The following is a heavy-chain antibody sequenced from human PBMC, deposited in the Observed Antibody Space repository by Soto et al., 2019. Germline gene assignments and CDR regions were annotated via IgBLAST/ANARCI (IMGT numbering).Heavy chain of an antibody. J-gene: IGHJ6*03. CDR3: AGGSGSYYSYYYYYYMDV. CDR1: GFTFSSYS. Sequence: EVQLVESGGGLVQPGGSLRLSCAASGFTFSSYSMNWVRQAPGKGLEWVSYISSSSSTIYYADSVKGRFTISRDNAKNSLYLQMNSLRAEDTAVYYCAGGSGSYYSYYYYYYMDVWGKGTTVTVSS. D-gene: IGHD3-10*01. CDR2: ISSSSSTI. V-gene: IGHV3-48*01.